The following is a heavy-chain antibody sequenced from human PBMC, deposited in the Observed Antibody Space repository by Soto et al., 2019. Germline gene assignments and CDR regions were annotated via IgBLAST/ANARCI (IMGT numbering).Heavy chain of an antibody. V-gene: IGHV3-33*01. D-gene: IGHD3-3*01. Sequence: PGGSLRLSCAASGFTFSSYGMHWVRQAPGKGLEWVAVIWYDGSNKYYADSVKGRFTISRDNSKNTLYLQMNSLRAEDTAVYYCARDLWRQPFDYWGQGTLVTVSS. J-gene: IGHJ4*02. CDR2: IWYDGSNK. CDR3: ARDLWRQPFDY. CDR1: GFTFSSYG.